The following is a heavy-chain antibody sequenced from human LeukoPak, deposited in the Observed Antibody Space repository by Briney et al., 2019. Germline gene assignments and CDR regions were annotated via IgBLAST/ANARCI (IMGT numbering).Heavy chain of an antibody. CDR3: ARVPLDFWSGYSSFYYYYYYMDV. Sequence: GGSLRLSCAASGFTFSSCWMSWVRQAPGKGLEWVANIKQDGSEKYYVDSVKGRFTISRDNAKNSLYLQMNSLRAEDTAVYYCARVPLDFWSGYSSFYYYYYYMDVWGKGTTVTVSS. V-gene: IGHV3-7*01. D-gene: IGHD3-3*01. CDR1: GFTFSSCW. CDR2: IKQDGSEK. J-gene: IGHJ6*03.